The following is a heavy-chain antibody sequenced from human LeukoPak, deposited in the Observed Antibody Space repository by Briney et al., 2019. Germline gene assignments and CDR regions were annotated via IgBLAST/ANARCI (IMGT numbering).Heavy chain of an antibody. CDR1: GGSISSGGYY. CDR3: ARTGARVVPAATFDY. CDR2: IYHSGST. Sequence: SQTLSLTRTVSGGSISSGGYYWSWIRQPPGKGLEWIGYIYHSGSTYYNPSLKSRVTISVDRSKNQFSLKLSSVTAADTAVYYCARTGARVVPAATFDYWGQGTLVTVSS. J-gene: IGHJ4*02. V-gene: IGHV4-30-2*01. D-gene: IGHD2-2*01.